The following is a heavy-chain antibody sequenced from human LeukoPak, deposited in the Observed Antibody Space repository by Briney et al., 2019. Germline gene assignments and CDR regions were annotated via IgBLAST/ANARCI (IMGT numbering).Heavy chain of an antibody. CDR3: ATLGGPASYYYYMDV. J-gene: IGHJ6*03. Sequence: ASVKVSCKASGYTFTGYYMHWVRQAPGQGLEWMGWINPNSGGTNYAQKFQGRVTMTRDTSISTAYMELSRLRSDDTAVYYCATLGGPASYYYYMDVWGKGTTVTVSS. V-gene: IGHV1-2*02. D-gene: IGHD6-25*01. CDR2: INPNSGGT. CDR1: GYTFTGYY.